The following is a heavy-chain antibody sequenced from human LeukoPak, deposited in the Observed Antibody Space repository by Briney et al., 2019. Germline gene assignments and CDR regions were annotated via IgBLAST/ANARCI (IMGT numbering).Heavy chain of an antibody. Sequence: ASVKVSCKASGYTFTSYYMLWVRQAPGQGLEWMGWINPNSGGTNYAQKFQGWVTMTRDTSISTAYMELSRLRSDDTAVYYCARGAGRDGYNYGYWGQGTLVTVSS. J-gene: IGHJ4*02. CDR2: INPNSGGT. D-gene: IGHD5-24*01. CDR1: GYTFTSYY. CDR3: ARGAGRDGYNYGY. V-gene: IGHV1-2*04.